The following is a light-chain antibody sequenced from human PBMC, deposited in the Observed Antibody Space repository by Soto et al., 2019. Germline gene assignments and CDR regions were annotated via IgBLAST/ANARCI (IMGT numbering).Light chain of an antibody. CDR2: DNS. CDR3: GTWDSSLDIGV. V-gene: IGLV1-51*01. CDR1: SSNIGNNY. Sequence: QAVLTQPPSVSAAPGQKVTISCSGSSSNIGNNYVSWYQQLSGTAPKLLIYDNSKRPSGIPDRFSGSKSGTSATLGISGLQTGDEADYYCGTWDSSLDIGVFGGGTKLT. J-gene: IGLJ3*02.